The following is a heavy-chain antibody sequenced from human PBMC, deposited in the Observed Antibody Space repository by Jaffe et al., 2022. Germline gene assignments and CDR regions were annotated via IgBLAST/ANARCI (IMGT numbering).Heavy chain of an antibody. CDR1: GGTFSSYT. Sequence: QVQLVQSGAEVKKPGSSVKVSCKASGGTFSSYTISWVRQAPGQGLEWMGRIIPILGIANYAQKFQGRVTITADKSTSTAYMELSSLRSEDTAVYYCARGSAAAPDSSGYNNWFDPWGQGTLVTVSS. V-gene: IGHV1-69*02. CDR3: ARGSAAAPDSSGYNNWFDP. J-gene: IGHJ5*02. CDR2: IIPILGIA. D-gene: IGHD3-22*01.